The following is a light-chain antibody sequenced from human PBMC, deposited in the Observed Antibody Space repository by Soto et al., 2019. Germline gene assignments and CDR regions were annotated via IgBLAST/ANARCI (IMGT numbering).Light chain of an antibody. CDR2: GAS. CDR3: QQGSRFPFT. J-gene: IGKJ3*01. CDR1: QNITTW. Sequence: DIQMIQSPSSVSASVGDRVTVTCRDSQNITTWLTWYQQTPGKAPHLLIYGASTLQRGVPSRFSGSGSGTEFTLTITSLQPEDFATYYCQQGSRFPFTFGPGT. V-gene: IGKV1-12*01.